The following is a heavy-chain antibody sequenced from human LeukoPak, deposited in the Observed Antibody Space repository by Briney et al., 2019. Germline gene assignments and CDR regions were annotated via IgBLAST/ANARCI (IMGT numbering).Heavy chain of an antibody. CDR3: ARHMVYDYVWGSYRPFDY. CDR2: IYYSGST. D-gene: IGHD3-16*02. Sequence: SETLSLTCTVSGGSISSSSYYWGKIRQPPGKGLEWIGSIYYSGSTYYNPSLKSRVTISVDTSKNQFSLKLSSVTAADTAVYYCARHMVYDYVWGSYRPFDYWGQGTLVTVSS. CDR1: GGSISSSSYY. V-gene: IGHV4-39*01. J-gene: IGHJ4*02.